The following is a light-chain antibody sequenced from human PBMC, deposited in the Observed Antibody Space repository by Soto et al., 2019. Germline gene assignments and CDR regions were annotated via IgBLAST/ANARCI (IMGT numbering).Light chain of an antibody. J-gene: IGKJ1*01. CDR2: AAS. CDR3: QQSYSTLWT. Sequence: IQMTQSPSSLSASVGDRVTITCRASQSISSYLNWYQQKPGKAPKLLIYAASSLQSGVPSRFSGSGSGTDFTLTISSLQHEDFATYYCQQSYSTLWTFGPGPKVDIK. V-gene: IGKV1-39*01. CDR1: QSISSY.